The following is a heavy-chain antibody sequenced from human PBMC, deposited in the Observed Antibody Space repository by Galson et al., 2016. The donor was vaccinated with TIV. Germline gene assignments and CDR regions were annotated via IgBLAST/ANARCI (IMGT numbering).Heavy chain of an antibody. V-gene: IGHV1-46*01. J-gene: IGHJ4*02. CDR3: TRDLGRRREY. D-gene: IGHD1-26*01. CDR1: GYTFTTYY. Sequence: SVKVSCKASGYTFTTYYIHWVRQAPGQGLEWMGVIDPSGGGTTYAQKFQARVTMTRDTSTSTVYMGLSSLKSEDTAVHYCTRDLGRRREYWGQGTLVTVSS. CDR2: IDPSGGGT.